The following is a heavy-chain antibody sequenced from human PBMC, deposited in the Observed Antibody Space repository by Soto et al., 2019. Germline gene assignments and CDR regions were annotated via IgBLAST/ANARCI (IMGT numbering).Heavy chain of an antibody. J-gene: IGHJ4*02. D-gene: IGHD3-22*01. CDR2: ISGSGGST. CDR3: AKDSRYYFDSSGYYYTYFDY. Sequence: GGSLRLSCAASGFTLSSYAMSWVRQAPGKGLEWVSAISGSGGSTYYADSVKGRFTISRDNSKNTLYLQMNSLRAEDTAVYYCAKDSRYYFDSSGYYYTYFDYWGQGPLGTAPQ. CDR1: GFTLSSYA. V-gene: IGHV3-23*01.